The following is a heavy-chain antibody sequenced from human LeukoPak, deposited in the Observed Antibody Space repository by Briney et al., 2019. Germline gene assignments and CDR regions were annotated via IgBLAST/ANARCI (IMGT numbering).Heavy chain of an antibody. J-gene: IGHJ4*02. Sequence: PGGSLRLSCAASGFTFSSYSMNWVRQAPGKGLEWVSSIGSSSSYIYYADSVKGRFTISRDNAKNSLYLQMNSLRAEDTAVYYCASGSAYYYDSSGYYSTHNFDYWGQGTLVTVSS. V-gene: IGHV3-21*01. D-gene: IGHD3-22*01. CDR3: ASGSAYYYDSSGYYSTHNFDY. CDR2: IGSSSSYI. CDR1: GFTFSSYS.